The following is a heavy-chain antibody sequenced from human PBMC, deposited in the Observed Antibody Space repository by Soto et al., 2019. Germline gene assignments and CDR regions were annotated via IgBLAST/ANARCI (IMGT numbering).Heavy chain of an antibody. V-gene: IGHV1-46*01. CDR2: INPTGGSP. CDR1: GYTFTSYY. J-gene: IGHJ4*02. CDR3: SRVDY. Sequence: ASVKVSCKASGYTFTSYYIHWARQAPGQGLEWVGIINPTGGSPTYAQKFQGRVTLTSDASTTTVYMELSSLISEDTAVYYCSRVDYWGQGTLVXAPQ.